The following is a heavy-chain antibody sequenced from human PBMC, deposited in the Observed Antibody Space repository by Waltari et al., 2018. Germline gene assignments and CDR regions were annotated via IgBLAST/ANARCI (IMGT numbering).Heavy chain of an antibody. V-gene: IGHV3-23*01. CDR2: ISGSGGST. Sequence: EVQLLESGGGLVQPGGSLRLSCAASGFTFSSYAMSWFRQAPGKGLEWVSAISGSGGSTYYADSVKGRFTISRDKSKNTLYLQMNSLRAEDTAVYYCARPVYDFWSGYLWGWFDPWGQGTLVTVSS. CDR1: GFTFSSYA. J-gene: IGHJ5*02. CDR3: ARPVYDFWSGYLWGWFDP. D-gene: IGHD3-3*01.